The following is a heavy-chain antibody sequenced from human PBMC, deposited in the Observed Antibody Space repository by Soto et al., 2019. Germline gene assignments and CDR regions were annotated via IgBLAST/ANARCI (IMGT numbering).Heavy chain of an antibody. Sequence: ASVKVSCKASGYTFTSYDINWVRQATGQGLEWMGWMNPNSGNTGYAQKFQGRVTMTRNTSISTAYMELSSLRSEDTAVYYCARFRFTMVRGKGVYYMDVWGKGTTVTVSS. CDR2: MNPNSGNT. CDR3: ARFRFTMVRGKGVYYMDV. J-gene: IGHJ6*03. CDR1: GYTFTSYD. D-gene: IGHD3-10*01. V-gene: IGHV1-8*01.